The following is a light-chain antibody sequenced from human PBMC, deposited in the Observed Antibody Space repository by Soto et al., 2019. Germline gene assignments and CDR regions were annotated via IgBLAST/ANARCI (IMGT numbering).Light chain of an antibody. CDR2: DAS. J-gene: IGKJ2*01. CDR1: QSVSSN. V-gene: IGKV3-15*01. Sequence: ETVMTQSPATLSVSPGERATLSCRASQSVSSNLAWYQQKPGQAPRLLIYDASTRATGIPARFSGSGSGTEFTLTISSLQSEDFAVYYCHQYNDWPPKHTFGQGTKLEIK. CDR3: HQYNDWPPKHT.